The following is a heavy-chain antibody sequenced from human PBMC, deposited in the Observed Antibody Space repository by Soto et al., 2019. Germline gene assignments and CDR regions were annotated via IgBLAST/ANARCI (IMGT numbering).Heavy chain of an antibody. J-gene: IGHJ4*02. D-gene: IGHD6-19*01. CDR2: ISGSGGST. Sequence: GGSLRLSCAASVFTFSSYAMSLVRQSPGKGLEWVSAISGSGGSTYYADSVKGRFTISRDNSKNTLYLQMNSLRAEETAVYYCAKDAGEGHSSGWQYYFEYWGQGTMVTVSS. CDR1: VFTFSSYA. CDR3: AKDAGEGHSSGWQYYFEY. V-gene: IGHV3-23*01.